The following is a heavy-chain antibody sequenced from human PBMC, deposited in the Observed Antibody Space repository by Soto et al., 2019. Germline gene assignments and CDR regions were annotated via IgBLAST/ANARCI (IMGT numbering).Heavy chain of an antibody. J-gene: IGHJ4*02. D-gene: IGHD6-13*01. CDR2: ISWNSGSI. CDR1: GFTFDDYA. Sequence: GGSLRLSCAASGFTFDDYAMHWVRQAPGKGLEWVSGISWNSGSIGYADSVKGRFTISRDNAKNSLYLQMNSLRAEDTALYYCAKDLYPIAAAGIDYWGQGTLVTVSS. CDR3: AKDLYPIAAAGIDY. V-gene: IGHV3-9*01.